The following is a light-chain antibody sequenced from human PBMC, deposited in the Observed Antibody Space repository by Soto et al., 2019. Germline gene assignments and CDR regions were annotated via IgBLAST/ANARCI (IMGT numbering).Light chain of an antibody. CDR2: DAS. CDR1: QSVSSN. V-gene: IGKV3-11*01. Sequence: EIVLIQSPATLSLSPGERATLSCRASQSVSSNLAWYQQNPGQAPRLLIFDASKRATGIPARFSGSGSGTDFTLTISSLEPDDFAVYYCQQHSNWPLTFGGGTKVEIK. J-gene: IGKJ4*01. CDR3: QQHSNWPLT.